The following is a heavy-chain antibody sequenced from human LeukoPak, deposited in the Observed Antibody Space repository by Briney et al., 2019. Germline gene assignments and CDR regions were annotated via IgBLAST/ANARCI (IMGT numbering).Heavy chain of an antibody. CDR3: ARYRVRSRFDY. CDR2: INHSGST. J-gene: IGHJ4*02. Sequence: SETLSLTCAVYGGSFSGYYWSWIRQPPGKGLEWIGEINHSGSTNYNPSLKSRVTISVDTSKNQFSLKLSSVTAADTAVYNCARYRVRSRFDYWGQGTLVTVSS. CDR1: GGSFSGYY. V-gene: IGHV4-34*01. D-gene: IGHD3-10*01.